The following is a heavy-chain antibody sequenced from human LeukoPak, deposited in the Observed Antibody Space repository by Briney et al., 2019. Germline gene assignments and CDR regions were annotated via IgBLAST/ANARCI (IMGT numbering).Heavy chain of an antibody. J-gene: IGHJ1*01. CDR3: AKFLAVIAARDSLYFQH. CDR1: GFTVSSSY. CDR2: IRSGGST. D-gene: IGHD6-6*01. V-gene: IGHV3-53*01. Sequence: GGSLRLSCAASGFTVSSSYMTWVRQAPGKGLEWVSVIRSGGSTVYADSVKGRFTISRDNSKNTLYLQMSSLRAEDTAVYYCAKFLAVIAARDSLYFQHWGQGTLVTVSS.